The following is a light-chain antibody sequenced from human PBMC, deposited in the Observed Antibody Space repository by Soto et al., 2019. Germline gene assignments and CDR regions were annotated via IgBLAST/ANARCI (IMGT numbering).Light chain of an antibody. V-gene: IGLV2-14*01. J-gene: IGLJ2*01. CDR1: SSDVGGYNY. CDR2: EVS. Sequence: QSVLTQPASVSGSPGQSITISCTGTSSDVGGYNYVSWYQQHPGKAPKLMIYEVSNRPSGVSNRFSGSKSGNTASLTISGLQGEDGADYYCSSYTSSSTLVVFGGGTKLTVL. CDR3: SSYTSSSTLVV.